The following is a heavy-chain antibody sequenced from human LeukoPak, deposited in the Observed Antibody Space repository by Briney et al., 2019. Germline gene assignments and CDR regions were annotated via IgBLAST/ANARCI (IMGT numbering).Heavy chain of an antibody. CDR2: ISYDGSNK. V-gene: IGHV3-30*18. CDR1: GFTFSSYG. CDR3: AKDPTNYGDYGSFDY. D-gene: IGHD4-17*01. J-gene: IGHJ4*02. Sequence: HPGGSLRLSCAASGFTFSSYGMHWVRQAPGKGLEWVAVISYDGSNKYYADSVKGRFTISRDNSKNTLYLQMNSLRAEDTAVYYCAKDPTNYGDYGSFDYWGQGTLVTVSS.